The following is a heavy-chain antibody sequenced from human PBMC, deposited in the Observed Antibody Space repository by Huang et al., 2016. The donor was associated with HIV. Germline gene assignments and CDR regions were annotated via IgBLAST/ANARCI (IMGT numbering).Heavy chain of an antibody. CDR2: IRREGYGGTT. Sequence: EVQLVESGGGLVQPGRSLRLSCTASGFTFGDYGMSWFRQAPGKGVEWVGRIRREGYGGTTEYATSVKGRFTISRDDSKNIAYLQMDSLKTDDTAVYYCSKDSSGYDYGYSVGYWGQGTLVTVSS. J-gene: IGHJ4*02. D-gene: IGHD5-18*01. CDR1: GFTFGDYG. CDR3: SKDSSGYDYGYSVGY. V-gene: IGHV3-49*03.